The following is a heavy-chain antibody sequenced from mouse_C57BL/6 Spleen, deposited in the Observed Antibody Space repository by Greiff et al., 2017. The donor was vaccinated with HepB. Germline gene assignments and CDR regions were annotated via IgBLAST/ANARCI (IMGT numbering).Heavy chain of an antibody. J-gene: IGHJ4*01. CDR1: GYTFTSYW. V-gene: IGHV1-74*01. CDR2: IHPSDSDT. D-gene: IGHD1-1*01. Sequence: QVQLQQPGAELVKPRASVKVSCKASGYTFTSYWMHWVKQRPGQGLEWIGRIHPSDSDTNYNQKFKGKATLTVDKSSSTAYMQLSSLTSEDSAVYYCAMGPYRGSSYYYAMDYWGQGTSVTVSS. CDR3: AMGPYRGSSYYYAMDY.